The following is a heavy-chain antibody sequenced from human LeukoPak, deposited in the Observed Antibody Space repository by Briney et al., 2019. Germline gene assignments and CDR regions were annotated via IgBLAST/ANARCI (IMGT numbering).Heavy chain of an antibody. CDR1: GDSITNNNFY. Sequence: PSETLSLTCSVSGDSITNNNFYWVWLRQTPGKGLECIGSVYYSGSTYSNPSLKSRVTISADTSKNQFSLKLSSVTAADTAVYYCARDRQGSSWPIPFDYWGQGTLVTVSS. CDR2: VYYSGST. V-gene: IGHV4-39*07. CDR3: ARDRQGSSWPIPFDY. D-gene: IGHD6-13*01. J-gene: IGHJ4*02.